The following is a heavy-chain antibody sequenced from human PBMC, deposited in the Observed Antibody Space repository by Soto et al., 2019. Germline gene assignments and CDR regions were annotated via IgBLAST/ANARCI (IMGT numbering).Heavy chain of an antibody. Sequence: GGSLRLSCAASGFTFSSYSMNWVRQAPGKGLEWVSYISSSSSTIYYADSVKGRFTISRDNAKNSLYLQTNSLRDEDTAVYYCAREGQQLVFDYWGQGTLVTVSS. V-gene: IGHV3-48*02. CDR3: AREGQQLVFDY. CDR1: GFTFSSYS. J-gene: IGHJ4*02. CDR2: ISSSSSTI. D-gene: IGHD6-13*01.